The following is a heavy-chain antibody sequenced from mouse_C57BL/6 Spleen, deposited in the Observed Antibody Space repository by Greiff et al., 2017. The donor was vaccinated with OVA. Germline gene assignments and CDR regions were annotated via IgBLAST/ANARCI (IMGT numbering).Heavy chain of an antibody. D-gene: IGHD1-1*01. V-gene: IGHV1-42*01. CDR1: GYSFTGYY. CDR2: FNPSTGGT. Sequence: EVQLQQSGPELVKPGASVKISCKASGYSFTGYYMNWVKQSPEKSLEWIGEFNPSTGGTTYNQKFKAKATLTVDKSSSTAYMQLKSLTSEDSAVYYCARPYGSSYYFDYWGQGTTLTVSS. J-gene: IGHJ2*01. CDR3: ARPYGSSYYFDY.